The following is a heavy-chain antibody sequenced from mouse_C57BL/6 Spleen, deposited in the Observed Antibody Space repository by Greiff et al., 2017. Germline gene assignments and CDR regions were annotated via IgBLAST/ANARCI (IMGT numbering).Heavy chain of an antibody. CDR2: IDPSDSYT. D-gene: IGHD1-3*01. Sequence: VQLQQPGAELVKPGASVKLSCKASGYTFTSYWLQWVKQRPGQGLEWIGEIDPSDSYTNYNQKFKGKATLTVDTSSSTAYMQLSSLTSEDSAVYYCARKKWGFAYWGQGTLVTVSA. V-gene: IGHV1-50*01. J-gene: IGHJ3*01. CDR3: ARKKWGFAY. CDR1: GYTFTSYW.